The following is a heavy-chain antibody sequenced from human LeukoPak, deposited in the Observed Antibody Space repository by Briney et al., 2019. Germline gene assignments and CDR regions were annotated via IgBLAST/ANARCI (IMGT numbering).Heavy chain of an antibody. CDR1: GGSISIYY. CDR3: AGLHDYGDYVGDY. D-gene: IGHD4-17*01. V-gene: IGHV4-4*07. J-gene: IGHJ4*02. Sequence: PSQTLSLTCTVAGGSISIYYWSWIRQPAGKGLEWIGRIYTSGSTNSNPSRKSRATIPVDTPKNHFSLKLSSWTATNTPVYYCAGLHDYGDYVGDYWGQGTLVTVSS. CDR2: IYTSGST.